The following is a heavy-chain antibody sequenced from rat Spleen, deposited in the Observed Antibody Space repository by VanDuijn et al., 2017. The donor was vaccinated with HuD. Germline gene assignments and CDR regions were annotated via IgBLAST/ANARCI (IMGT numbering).Heavy chain of an antibody. CDR2: ISNDGGTT. Sequence: EVQLAETGGGLVQPGRSLKLSCVASGFTFSRYWMYWVRQAPGKGLEWVSSISNDGGTTYYPDSVEGRFTISRDNAKSSLYLQMDSLRSEDTATYYCTTGNNLFDYWGQGVMVTVSS. J-gene: IGHJ2*01. D-gene: IGHD1-10*01. CDR1: GFTFSRYW. V-gene: IGHV5-58*01. CDR3: TTGNNLFDY.